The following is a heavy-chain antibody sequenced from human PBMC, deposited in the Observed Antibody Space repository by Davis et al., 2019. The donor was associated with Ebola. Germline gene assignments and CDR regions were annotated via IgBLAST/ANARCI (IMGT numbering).Heavy chain of an antibody. V-gene: IGHV1-2*06. J-gene: IGHJ4*02. Sequence: AASVKVSCKASGYNFNGYYMHWVRQDPGQGLEWMGRINTNSGGTNYAQKFLGRVTMTTDTSIITAYMELRSLTSDDTAMYFCARDRRLSHDYIAGSYPSDYWGQGTLVTVSS. CDR1: GYNFNGYY. CDR3: ARDRRLSHDYIAGSYPSDY. D-gene: IGHD3-16*02. CDR2: INTNSGGT.